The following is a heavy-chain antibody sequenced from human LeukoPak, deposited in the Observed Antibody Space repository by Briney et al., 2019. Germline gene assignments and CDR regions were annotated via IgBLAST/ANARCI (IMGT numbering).Heavy chain of an antibody. CDR1: GGTFSSYA. CDR2: IIPIFGTA. V-gene: IGHV1-69*05. CDR3: ARSEQQLEYYYYYYMAV. Sequence: SVKVSCKASGGTFSSYAISWVRQAPGQGLEWMGGIIPIFGTANYAQKFQGGVTITTDESTSTAYLELSSLSSEDTAVYYCARSEQQLEYYYYYYMAVWGKGTTVTVSS. D-gene: IGHD6-13*01. J-gene: IGHJ6*03.